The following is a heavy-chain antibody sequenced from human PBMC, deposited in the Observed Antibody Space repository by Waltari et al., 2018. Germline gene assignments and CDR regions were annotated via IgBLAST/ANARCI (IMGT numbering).Heavy chain of an antibody. J-gene: IGHJ4*02. CDR1: GYTFTSYA. CDR2: INTNTGNP. D-gene: IGHD1-7*01. Sequence: VQLVQSGAEVKKPGATVKISCKVSGYTFTSYAMNWVRQAPGQGLEWMGWINTNTGNPTYAQGFTGRFVFSLDTSVSTAYLQISSLKAEDTAVYYCARGGSWNYEGLFDYWGQGTLVTVSS. CDR3: ARGGSWNYEGLFDY. V-gene: IGHV7-4-1*02.